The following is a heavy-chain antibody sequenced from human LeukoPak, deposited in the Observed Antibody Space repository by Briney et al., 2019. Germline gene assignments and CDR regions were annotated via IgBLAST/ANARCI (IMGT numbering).Heavy chain of an antibody. Sequence: PGGSLRLSCVDSEFTFSNYAMSWVRQAPGKGLEWVSGISGSGVRTYYADSVKGRFTISRDNSRNTLYLQMDSLRAEDTAVYYCAKDRGVPDELLRVGYWGQGTLVTVSS. CDR1: EFTFSNYA. J-gene: IGHJ4*02. CDR2: ISGSGVRT. D-gene: IGHD3-10*01. V-gene: IGHV3-23*01. CDR3: AKDRGVPDELLRVGY.